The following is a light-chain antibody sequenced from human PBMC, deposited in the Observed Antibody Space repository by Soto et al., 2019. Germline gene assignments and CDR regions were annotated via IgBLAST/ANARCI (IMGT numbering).Light chain of an antibody. CDR3: QTWGTGRRWV. CDR1: SGHSSYA. CDR2: LNSDGSH. J-gene: IGLJ3*02. V-gene: IGLV4-69*01. Sequence: QSVLTQSPSASASLGASVKLTWTLSSGHSSYAIAWHQQQPEKGPRYLMKLNSDGSHSKGDGIPDRFSGSSSGAERYLTISSLQSEDEADYYCQTWGTGRRWVFGGGTKLTVL.